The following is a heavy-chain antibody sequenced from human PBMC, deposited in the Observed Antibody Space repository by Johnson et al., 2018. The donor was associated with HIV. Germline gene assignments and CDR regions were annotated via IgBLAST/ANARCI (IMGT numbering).Heavy chain of an antibody. V-gene: IGHV3-7*01. Sequence: MLLVESGGGLVQPGGSLRLSCAASGFTFSSYWMSWVRQAPGKGLEWVANIKQDGSEKYYVDSVKGRFTISRDNAKNSLYLQMNSLRAEDTAVYYCARDYRERRVAATLHDAFDIWGQGTMVTVSS. D-gene: IGHD1-26*01. J-gene: IGHJ3*02. CDR2: IKQDGSEK. CDR3: ARDYRERRVAATLHDAFDI. CDR1: GFTFSSYW.